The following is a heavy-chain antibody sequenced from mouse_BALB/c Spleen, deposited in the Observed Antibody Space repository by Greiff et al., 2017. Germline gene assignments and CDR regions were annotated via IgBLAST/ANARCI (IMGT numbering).Heavy chain of an antibody. CDR3: ARHYYGSSSYAMDY. CDR1: GFTFSSFG. V-gene: IGHV5-17*02. CDR2: ISSGSSTI. Sequence: DVKLQESGGGLVQPGGSRKLSCAASGFTFSSFGMHWVRQAPEKGLEWVAYISSGSSTIYYADTVKGRFTISRDNPKNTLFLQMTSLRSEDTAMYYCARHYYGSSSYAMDYWGQGTSVTVSS. J-gene: IGHJ4*01. D-gene: IGHD1-1*01.